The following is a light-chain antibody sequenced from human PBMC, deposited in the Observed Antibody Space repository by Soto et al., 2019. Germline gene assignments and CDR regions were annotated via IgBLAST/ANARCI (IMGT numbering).Light chain of an antibody. CDR2: GAS. CDR1: QSISSN. V-gene: IGKV3-15*01. CDR3: LQYNNWPYT. J-gene: IGKJ2*01. Sequence: EIVMTQSPATLSVSPGERATLSCRASQSISSNLAWYQQKPGQAPRLLIYGASSRATGLPARFSGSGSGTEFTLTISSLQSEDFAVYYCLQYNNWPYTFGQGTKLEI.